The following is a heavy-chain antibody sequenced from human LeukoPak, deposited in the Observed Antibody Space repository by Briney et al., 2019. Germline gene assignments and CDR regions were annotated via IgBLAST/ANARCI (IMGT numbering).Heavy chain of an antibody. CDR2: ISAGGASI. J-gene: IGHJ6*03. CDR3: AKDSGGTYFYYYYYMDV. V-gene: IGHV3-23*01. Sequence: GGSLRLSCAASGFSFSTYAVSWVRQAPGKGLEWVSAISAGGASIFYADSVKGRFTVSRDNSKNTLYLHMNSLRAEDTAIYYCAKDSGGTYFYYYYYMDVWGKGTRVTVSS. CDR1: GFSFSTYA. D-gene: IGHD1-26*01.